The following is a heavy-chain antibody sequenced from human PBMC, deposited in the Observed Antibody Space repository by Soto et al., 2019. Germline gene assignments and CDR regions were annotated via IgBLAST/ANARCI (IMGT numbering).Heavy chain of an antibody. CDR2: ISGSGGST. CDR1: GFPFNSYS. J-gene: IGHJ4*02. V-gene: IGHV3-23*01. CDR3: AKDPVRSSPYYFDY. Sequence: GGSPIPSFASPGFPFNSYSMPWVRQAPGKGLEWVSAISGSGGSTYYADSVKGRFTISRDNSKNTLYLQMNSLRAEDTAVYYCAKDPVRSSPYYFDYWGQGT.